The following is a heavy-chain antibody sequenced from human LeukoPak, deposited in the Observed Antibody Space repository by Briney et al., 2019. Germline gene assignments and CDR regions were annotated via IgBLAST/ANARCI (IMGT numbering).Heavy chain of an antibody. CDR3: ATVGYYDSSGSDLISHAFDI. CDR1: GYTLTELS. CDR2: FDPEDGET. J-gene: IGHJ3*02. D-gene: IGHD3-22*01. V-gene: IGHV1-24*01. Sequence: ASVKVSCKVSGYTLTELSMHWVRQAPGKGLEWMGGFDPEDGETIYAQKFQGRVTMTEDTSTDTAYMELSSLRSEDTAVYYCATVGYYDSSGSDLISHAFDIWGQGTKVTVSS.